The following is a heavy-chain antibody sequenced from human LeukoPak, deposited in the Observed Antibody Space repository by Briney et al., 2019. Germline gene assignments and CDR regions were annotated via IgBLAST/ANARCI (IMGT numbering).Heavy chain of an antibody. J-gene: IGHJ4*02. V-gene: IGHV3-66*01. CDR2: IYSGGST. CDR1: GFTVSSNY. D-gene: IGHD6-6*01. CDR3: ALPRRAARPPIDY. Sequence: GGSLRLSCAASGFTVSSNYMSWVRQAPGKGLEWVSVIYSGGSTYYADSVKGRFTISRDNSKNTLYLQMNSLRAEDTAVYYCALPRRAARPPIDYWGQGTLVTVSS.